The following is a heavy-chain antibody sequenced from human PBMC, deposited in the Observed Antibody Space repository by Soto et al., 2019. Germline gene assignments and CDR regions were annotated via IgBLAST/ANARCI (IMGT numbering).Heavy chain of an antibody. CDR2: IRAGGDMT. Sequence: DVQLLESGGNLVQPGGSLTLYCSASGFTLSSYAMSWFRQAPGKGLEWVSSIRAGGDMTYNSDSVKGRFTISRDNANNAVFLQMHNLRIEVTALYYCARGDRGGSGSPASYYYSGWDVWGQGATVTVS. CDR1: GFTLSSYA. J-gene: IGHJ6*02. V-gene: IGHV3-23*01. D-gene: IGHD3-10*01. CDR3: ARGDRGGSGSPASYYYSGWDV.